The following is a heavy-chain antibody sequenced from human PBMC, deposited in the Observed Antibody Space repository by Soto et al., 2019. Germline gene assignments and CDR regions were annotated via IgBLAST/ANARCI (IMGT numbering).Heavy chain of an antibody. CDR3: ARGYGGKEY. Sequence: APGKASCKGSGGTFSSYTISWVRHASGQGLEWMGRIIPILGIANYAQKFHGRVTITADKSTSTAYTELSSLRSEDTALYYCARGYGGKEYWGQGTLVTVSS. CDR1: GGTFSSYT. V-gene: IGHV1-69*02. J-gene: IGHJ4*02. D-gene: IGHD4-17*01. CDR2: IIPILGIA.